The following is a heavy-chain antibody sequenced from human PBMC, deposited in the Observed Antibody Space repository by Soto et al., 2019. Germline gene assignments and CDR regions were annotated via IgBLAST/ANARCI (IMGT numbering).Heavy chain of an antibody. Sequence: GESLKISCQTSGYKFTNYWITWVRQVPGKGLEWVAIINPADSDMRYGPSFQGHVTVSADRSDNTVYLNWGSLKASDTAIYFCARQTSWFGELSLDYCRQGTQVTVSS. J-gene: IGHJ4*02. CDR3: ARQTSWFGELSLDY. CDR2: INPADSDM. CDR1: GYKFTNYW. V-gene: IGHV5-51*01. D-gene: IGHD3-10*01.